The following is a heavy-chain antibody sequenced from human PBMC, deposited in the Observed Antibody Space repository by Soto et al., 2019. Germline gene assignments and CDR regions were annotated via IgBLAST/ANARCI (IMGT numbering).Heavy chain of an antibody. Sequence: QVQLVQSGAEVKKPGASVKVSCKASGYTLTSYYMHWVRQAPGQGLAWMGMINPSGGSASYTQKFQGRVTMTRDTSTNTIYMELSSLRSEDTAVYYCARSHYYGSGAYTPDDNWGQGTLVIVSS. D-gene: IGHD3-10*01. CDR2: INPSGGSA. V-gene: IGHV1-46*03. J-gene: IGHJ4*02. CDR3: ARSHYYGSGAYTPDDN. CDR1: GYTLTSYY.